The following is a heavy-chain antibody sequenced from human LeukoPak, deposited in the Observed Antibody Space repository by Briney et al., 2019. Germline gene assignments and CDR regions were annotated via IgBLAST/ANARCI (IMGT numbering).Heavy chain of an antibody. CDR2: ISAYNGNT. CDR3: ARDLVKLERTNTFDY. J-gene: IGHJ4*02. D-gene: IGHD1-1*01. V-gene: IGHV1-18*01. CDR1: GYTFTSYG. Sequence: GASVKVSCKASGYTFTSYGISWGRQAPGQGLEWMGWISAYNGNTNYAQKLQGRVTMTTDTSTSTAYMELRSLRSDDTAVYYCARDLVKLERTNTFDYWGQGTLVTVSS.